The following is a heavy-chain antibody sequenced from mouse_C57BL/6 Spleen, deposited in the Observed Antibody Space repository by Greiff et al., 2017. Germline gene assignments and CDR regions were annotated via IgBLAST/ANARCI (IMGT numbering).Heavy chain of an antibody. V-gene: IGHV1-15*01. Sequence: QVQLQQPGAELVRPGASVTLSCKASGYTFTDYEMHWVKQTPVHGLEWIGTIDPETGGTTYNQKFKGKAILTVDKSSSTAYMELRSLTSEDSAVYYCTRSLTGSYDYWGQGTTLTVSS. CDR2: IDPETGGT. CDR1: GYTFTDYE. CDR3: TRSLTGSYDY. D-gene: IGHD4-1*01. J-gene: IGHJ2*01.